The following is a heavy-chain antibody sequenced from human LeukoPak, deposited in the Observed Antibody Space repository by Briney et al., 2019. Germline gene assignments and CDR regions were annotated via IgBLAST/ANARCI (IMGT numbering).Heavy chain of an antibody. CDR1: GLTFGDYA. D-gene: IGHD3-10*01. V-gene: IGHV3-9*01. J-gene: IGHJ3*02. Sequence: PGGSLRLSCAASGLTFGDYALHWVRQAPGKGLEWVSGITWNGGSIGYADSVKGRLTISRDNAKNSLSLQMNSLRSNDTALYFCVKERGPLGGDAFEIWGQGTRVTVSS. CDR3: VKERGPLGGDAFEI. CDR2: ITWNGGSI.